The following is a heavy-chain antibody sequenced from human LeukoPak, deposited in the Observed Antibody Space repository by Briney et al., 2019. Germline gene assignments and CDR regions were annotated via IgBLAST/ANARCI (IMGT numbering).Heavy chain of an antibody. Sequence: GGSLRLSCAASGFTFSSYSMNWVRQAPGKGLEWISYISSSGSTINYADSVKGRFTISRDSAKNSLYLQMNSLRAEDTAVYYCAKSLLAHDYGDYFDYWGQGTLVTVSS. D-gene: IGHD4-17*01. CDR1: GFTFSSYS. V-gene: IGHV3-48*01. J-gene: IGHJ4*02. CDR2: ISSSGSTI. CDR3: AKSLLAHDYGDYFDY.